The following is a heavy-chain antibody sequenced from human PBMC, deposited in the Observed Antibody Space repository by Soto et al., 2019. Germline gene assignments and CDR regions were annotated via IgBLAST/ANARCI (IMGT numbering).Heavy chain of an antibody. CDR2: VSPSGENT. CDR1: GFTFNSYG. Sequence: EVQLLESGGGLVQPGGSLRLSCAASGFTFNSYGMSWVRQAPGKGLEWVAVVSPSGENTNYADSVKGRFTISRDNSNNTVNLQMNSLRAGETAIYFCAKTGFGDYDYWGPGALVTVSS. D-gene: IGHD4-17*01. J-gene: IGHJ4*02. CDR3: AKTGFGDYDY. V-gene: IGHV3-23*01.